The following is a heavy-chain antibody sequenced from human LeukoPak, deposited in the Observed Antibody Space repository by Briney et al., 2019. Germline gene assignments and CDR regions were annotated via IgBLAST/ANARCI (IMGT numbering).Heavy chain of an antibody. D-gene: IGHD6-6*01. V-gene: IGHV3-21*01. Sequence: GGSLRLSCAASGFSFSSFSINWVRQAPGKGPEWVSSISGNGMYIYYADAVEGRFTVSKDNAKNSVYLQMNSLRAEDTAVYYCAHSSSSFQGEASYYFYYMDAWGKGTTVTVSS. CDR2: ISGNGMYI. J-gene: IGHJ6*03. CDR3: AHSSSSFQGEASYYFYYMDA. CDR1: GFSFSSFS.